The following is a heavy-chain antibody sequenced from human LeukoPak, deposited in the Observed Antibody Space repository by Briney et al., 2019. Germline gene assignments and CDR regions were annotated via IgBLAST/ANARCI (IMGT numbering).Heavy chain of an antibody. V-gene: IGHV3-30*04. CDR2: ISYDGSTK. Sequence: TGGSLRLSCAASGFTFSIYGVHWVRQAPGKGLEWVAFISYDGSTKYNVDSVKGRFSTSRDNSKNTLHLQMNNLRAEDTALYYCARDDYGFDPWGQGTLVTVSS. CDR1: GFTFSIYG. J-gene: IGHJ5*02. CDR3: ARDDYGFDP. D-gene: IGHD4-17*01.